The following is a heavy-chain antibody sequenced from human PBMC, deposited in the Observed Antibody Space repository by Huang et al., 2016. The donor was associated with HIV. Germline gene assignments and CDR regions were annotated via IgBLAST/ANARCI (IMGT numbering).Heavy chain of an antibody. Sequence: QVQLVQSGAEVKKPGSSVKVSCKASGGTFSSYAISWVRQAPGQGLEWMGGSITICGTANDAQKFQGRVTITADESTSTAYMELSSLRSEDTAVYYCARARGYYDSSVSYYFDYWGQGTLVTVSS. CDR1: GGTFSSYA. V-gene: IGHV1-69*13. CDR3: ARARGYYDSSVSYYFDY. CDR2: SITICGTA. D-gene: IGHD3-22*01. J-gene: IGHJ4*02.